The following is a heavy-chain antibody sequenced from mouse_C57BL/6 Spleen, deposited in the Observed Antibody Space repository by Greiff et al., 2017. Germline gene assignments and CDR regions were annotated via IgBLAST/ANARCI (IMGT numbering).Heavy chain of an antibody. CDR1: GYSFTGYY. CDR3: ARDGNYDAMDY. Sequence: DVKLVESGPELVKPGASVKISCKASGYSFTGYYMNWVKQSPEKSLEWIGELNPSTGVTTYNQKFKAKATLTVDKSSSTAYMQLKSLTSEDSAVYYCARDGNYDAMDYWGQGTSVTVSA. CDR2: LNPSTGVT. V-gene: IGHV1-42*01. J-gene: IGHJ4*01. D-gene: IGHD2-1*01.